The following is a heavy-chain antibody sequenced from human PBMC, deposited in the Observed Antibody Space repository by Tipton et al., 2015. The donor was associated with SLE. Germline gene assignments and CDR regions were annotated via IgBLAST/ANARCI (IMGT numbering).Heavy chain of an antibody. CDR1: GGSFSDYY. Sequence: TLSLTCAVYGGSFSDYYWSWIRQPPGKGLEWIGEINHSGSTNYNPSLKSRVTISVDTSKNQFSLKLSSVTAADTAIYYCVKGGWFWNFDLWGRGTLVTVSS. CDR2: INHSGST. J-gene: IGHJ2*01. V-gene: IGHV4-34*01. D-gene: IGHD6-19*01. CDR3: VKGGWFWNFDL.